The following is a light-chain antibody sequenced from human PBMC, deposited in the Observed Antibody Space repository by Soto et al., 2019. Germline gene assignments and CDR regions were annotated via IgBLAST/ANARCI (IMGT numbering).Light chain of an antibody. CDR3: QQYNSYST. Sequence: DIQMTQSPSTLSGSVGDRVTITCRASQTISSWLAWYQQKPGKAPKLLIYKASTLKSGVPVRFSGSGSGTEFTLTISSLQPDDFATYYCQQYNSYSTFGQGTRLEIK. J-gene: IGKJ5*01. CDR2: KAS. V-gene: IGKV1-5*03. CDR1: QTISSW.